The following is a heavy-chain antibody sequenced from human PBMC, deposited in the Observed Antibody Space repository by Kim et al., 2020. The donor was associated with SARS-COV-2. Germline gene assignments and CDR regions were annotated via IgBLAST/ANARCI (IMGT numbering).Heavy chain of an antibody. CDR3: AREMVRGVVITSDYYYYGMDV. Sequence: GGSLRLSCAASGFTFSSYGMHWVRQAPGKGLEWVAVISYDGSNKYYADSVKGRFTISRDNSKNTLYLQMNSLRAEDTAVYYCAREMVRGVVITSDYYYYGMDVWGQGTTVTVSS. J-gene: IGHJ6*02. CDR2: ISYDGSNK. CDR1: GFTFSSYG. V-gene: IGHV3-33*05. D-gene: IGHD3-10*01.